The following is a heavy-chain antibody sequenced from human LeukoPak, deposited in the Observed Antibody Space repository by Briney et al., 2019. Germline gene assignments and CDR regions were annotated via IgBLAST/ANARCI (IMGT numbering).Heavy chain of an antibody. J-gene: IGHJ6*03. D-gene: IGHD3-10*01. CDR3: ARHGSMTLIRGRLRYYYMDV. CDR2: IYSGDST. V-gene: IGHV3-53*01. CDR1: GFTVSSNY. Sequence: GGSLRLSCAASGFTVSSNYMSWVRQAPGKGLEWVSVIYSGDSTYYADSVKGRFTISRDNSKNTLYLQMNSLRAEDTAVYYCARHGSMTLIRGRLRYYYMDVWGKGTTVTISS.